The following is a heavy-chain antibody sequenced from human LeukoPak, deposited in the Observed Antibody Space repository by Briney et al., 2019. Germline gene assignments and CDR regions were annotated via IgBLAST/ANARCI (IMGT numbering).Heavy chain of an antibody. CDR2: IYYSGST. CDR1: GGSISSYY. V-gene: IGHV4-59*12. CDR3: AGDFGSGSYRFDY. Sequence: ASETLSLTCTVSGGSISSYYWSWIRQPPGRGLEWIGYIYYSGSTTYNPSLKSRVTISLDTSKNQFSLKLRSVTAADTAVYYCAGDFGSGSYRFDYWGQGTLVTVSS. D-gene: IGHD3-10*01. J-gene: IGHJ4*02.